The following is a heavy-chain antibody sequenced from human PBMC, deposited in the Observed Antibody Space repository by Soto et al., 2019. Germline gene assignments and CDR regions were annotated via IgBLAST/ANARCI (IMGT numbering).Heavy chain of an antibody. CDR2: IVVGSGNT. J-gene: IGHJ6*02. Sequence: ASVKVSCKASGFTFTSSAVQWVRQARGQRLEWIGWIVVGSGNTNYAQKFQERVTITRDMSTSTAYMELSSLRSEDTAVYYCAAVYDSSGYGYYYYGMDVWSQGTTVTVSS. D-gene: IGHD3-22*01. CDR1: GFTFTSSA. V-gene: IGHV1-58*01. CDR3: AAVYDSSGYGYYYYGMDV.